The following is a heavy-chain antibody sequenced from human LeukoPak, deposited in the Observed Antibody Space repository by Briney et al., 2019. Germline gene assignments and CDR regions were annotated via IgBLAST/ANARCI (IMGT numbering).Heavy chain of an antibody. Sequence: PGGSLRLSCAASGFTFSSYAMSWVRQAPGKGLEWVANIRQDGNEKYYVDSVKGRFTISRDNAKNSLYLQMNSLRAEDTAVYYCVKNWDYGGQGSLVTVSS. CDR1: GFTFSSYA. D-gene: IGHD2/OR15-2a*01. CDR3: VKNWDY. CDR2: IRQDGNEK. V-gene: IGHV3-7*01. J-gene: IGHJ4*02.